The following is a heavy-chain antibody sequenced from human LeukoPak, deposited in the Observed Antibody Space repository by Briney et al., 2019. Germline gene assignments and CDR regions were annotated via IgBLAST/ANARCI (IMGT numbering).Heavy chain of an antibody. J-gene: IGHJ5*02. CDR3: ARSRGYSYGNWFDP. CDR2: IYYSGST. CDR1: GGSISSSSYY. V-gene: IGHV4-39*07. Sequence: SETLSLTCTVSGGSISSSSYYWGWIRQPPGKGLEWIGSIYYSGSTYYNPSLKSRVTISVDTSKNQFSLRLSSVTAADTAVYYCARSRGYSYGNWFDPWGQGTLVTVSS. D-gene: IGHD5-18*01.